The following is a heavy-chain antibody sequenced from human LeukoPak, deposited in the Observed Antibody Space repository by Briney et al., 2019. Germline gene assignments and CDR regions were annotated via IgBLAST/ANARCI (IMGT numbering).Heavy chain of an antibody. J-gene: IGHJ6*02. CDR2: IWYDGSNK. Sequence: PGRSLRLSCAASGFTFSSYGMHWVRQAPGKGLEWVAVIWYDGSNKYYADSVKGRFTISRDNSKNTLYLQMNSLRAEDTAVYYCAREYYDFWSGYEIYYYYGMDVWGQGTTVTVPS. V-gene: IGHV3-33*01. CDR1: GFTFSSYG. D-gene: IGHD3-3*01. CDR3: AREYYDFWSGYEIYYYYGMDV.